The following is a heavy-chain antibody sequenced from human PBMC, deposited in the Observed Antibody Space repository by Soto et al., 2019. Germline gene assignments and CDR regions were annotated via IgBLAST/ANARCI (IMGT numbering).Heavy chain of an antibody. J-gene: IGHJ4*03. V-gene: IGHV1-69*19. Sequence: QVQLVQSGAEVKKPGSSLKVSCKTSGVTFSTSGISWVRQGPGQGLEWMGGIIPLFGTPKYARKFQGRVSITADDSATATYLELSGLGSDDTAIYYCARVSPPICGGGNCYRLDSYFDSWGQGSQVVVSS. D-gene: IGHD2-21*01. CDR3: ARVSPPICGGGNCYRLDSYFDS. CDR2: IIPLFGTP. CDR1: GVTFSTSG.